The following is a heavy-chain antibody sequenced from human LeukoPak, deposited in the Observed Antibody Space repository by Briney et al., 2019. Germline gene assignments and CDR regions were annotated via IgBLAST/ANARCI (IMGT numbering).Heavy chain of an antibody. CDR2: VNEDGSEK. Sequence: GGSLRLSCAASGFTFTNNWMTWFRQAPGKGLEWVANVNEDGSEKNYVDSVKGRFTISRDNAKNSVYLQMNNLRVEETAVYYCARGRGWIDPWGQGTLVTVSS. J-gene: IGHJ5*02. D-gene: IGHD5-24*01. V-gene: IGHV3-7*01. CDR3: ARGRGWIDP. CDR1: GFTFTNNW.